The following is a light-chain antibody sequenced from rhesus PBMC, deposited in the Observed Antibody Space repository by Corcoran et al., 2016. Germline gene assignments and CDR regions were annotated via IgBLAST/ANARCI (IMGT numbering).Light chain of an antibody. Sequence: DIQMTQSPSSLSASVGDRVTITCRASQGINNYLSWYQQKQGKDPKTMNYYASSLEKGVPSRFSGSRSGTDYTLTISSLQPEDIATYYCQQYNNSPYSFGQGTKVEIK. J-gene: IGKJ2*01. CDR2: YAS. V-gene: IGKV1-66*01. CDR1: QGINNY. CDR3: QQYNNSPYS.